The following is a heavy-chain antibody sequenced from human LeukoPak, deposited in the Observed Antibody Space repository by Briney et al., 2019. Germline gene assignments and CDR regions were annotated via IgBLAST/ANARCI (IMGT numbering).Heavy chain of an antibody. J-gene: IGHJ3*02. V-gene: IGHV4-59*08. CDR2: IYYSGST. CDR1: GGSISSYY. CDR3: VRHVARAFDI. Sequence: SEILSLTCTVSGGSISSYYWSWIRQPPGKGLEWIGYIYYSGSTNYNPSLKSRVTIPVDTSKNQFSLKLSSVTAADTAVYSCVRHVARAFDIWGQGTKVTVSS.